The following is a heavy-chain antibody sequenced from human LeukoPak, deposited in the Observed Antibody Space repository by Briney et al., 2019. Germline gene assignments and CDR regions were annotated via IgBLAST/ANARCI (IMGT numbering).Heavy chain of an antibody. CDR2: IGTAGDT. V-gene: IGHV3-13*01. CDR3: ARAVNSGFGSGSYFDY. J-gene: IGHJ4*02. D-gene: IGHD3-10*01. CDR1: GFTFSSYD. Sequence: GGSLRLSCAASGFTFSSYDMHWVRQATGKGLEWVSAIGTAGDTYYPGSVKGRFTISRENAKNSLYLQMNSLRAGDTAVYYCARAVNSGFGSGSYFDYWGQGTLVTVSS.